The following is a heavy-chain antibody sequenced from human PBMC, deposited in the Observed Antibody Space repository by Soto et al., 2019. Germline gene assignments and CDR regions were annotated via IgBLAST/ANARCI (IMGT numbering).Heavy chain of an antibody. D-gene: IGHD3-22*01. CDR2: IKQDGSEK. CDR3: AREALDPYYYDSSGYLSNYYFDY. Sequence: GGSLRLSCAASGFTFSSYWMSWVRQAPGKGLEWVANIKQDGSEKYYVDSVKGRFTISRDNAKNSLYLQMNSLRAEDTAVYYCAREALDPYYYDSSGYLSNYYFDYWGQGTLVTVSS. V-gene: IGHV3-7*05. CDR1: GFTFSSYW. J-gene: IGHJ4*02.